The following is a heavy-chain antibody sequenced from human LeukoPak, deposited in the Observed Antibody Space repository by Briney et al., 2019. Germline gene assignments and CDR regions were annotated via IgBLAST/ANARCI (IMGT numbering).Heavy chain of an antibody. J-gene: IGHJ6*02. CDR3: ARVGGTNYYYYGMDV. CDR2: NYDSGST. Sequence: SETLSLTCTVSGGSNSSYYWSWIRQPQGQVLERIGYNYDSGSTNYNPSLKSRVTISVDTSKNQFSLKLSSVTAADTAVYYCARVGGTNYYYYGMDVWGQGTTVTVSS. CDR1: GGSNSSYY. D-gene: IGHD1-1*01. V-gene: IGHV4-59*01.